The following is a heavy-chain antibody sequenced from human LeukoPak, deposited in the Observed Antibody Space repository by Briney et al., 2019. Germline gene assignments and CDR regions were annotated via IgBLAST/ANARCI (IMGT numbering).Heavy chain of an antibody. CDR1: GFTFSNYA. J-gene: IGHJ4*02. CDR2: INGIGGST. D-gene: IGHD1-14*01. Sequence: GGSLRLSCAASGFTFSNYAMNWVRQASGKGLEWVSSINGIGGSTYYADSVKGRFTISRDNSKNTLYLQMNSLRAEDTAVYYCAKPARTDYADYWGQGTLVTVSS. CDR3: AKPARTDYADY. V-gene: IGHV3-23*01.